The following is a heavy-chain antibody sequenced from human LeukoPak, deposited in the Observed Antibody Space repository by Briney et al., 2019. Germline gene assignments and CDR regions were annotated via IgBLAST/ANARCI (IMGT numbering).Heavy chain of an antibody. D-gene: IGHD2/OR15-2a*01. J-gene: IGHJ4*02. CDR1: GGSISSYF. CDR3: ARPIGQSGAPGY. CDR2: ISYSGST. V-gene: IGHV4-59*01. Sequence: PSETLSLTCTVSGGSISSYFCSWIRQPPGKGLEWIGYISYSGSTNYNPSLKSRVTISGDTSKNQFSLKLNSVTAADTAVYYCARPIGQSGAPGYWGQGTLVTVSS.